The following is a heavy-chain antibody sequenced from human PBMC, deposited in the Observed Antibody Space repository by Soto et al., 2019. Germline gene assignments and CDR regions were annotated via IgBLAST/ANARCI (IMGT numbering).Heavy chain of an antibody. D-gene: IGHD4-17*01. CDR1: GGSISSSSYY. J-gene: IGHJ4*02. V-gene: IGHV4-39*01. CDR2: IYYSGST. Sequence: SETLSLTCTVSGGSISSSSYYWGWIRQPPGKGLEWIGSIYYSGSTYYNPSLKSRVTISVDTSKNQFSLKLSSVTAADTAVYYCASRPNTVTTYYFDYWGQGTLVTVSS. CDR3: ASRPNTVTTYYFDY.